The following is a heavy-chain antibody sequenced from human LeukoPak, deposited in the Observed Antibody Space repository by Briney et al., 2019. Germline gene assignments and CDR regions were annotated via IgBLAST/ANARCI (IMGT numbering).Heavy chain of an antibody. J-gene: IGHJ4*02. CDR1: GYTFTSNY. V-gene: IGHV1-46*01. Sequence: GASVKVSCKASGYTFTSNYMHWVRQAPGQGLEWMGVIAPSSGTTSYAQKFQGRVTMTRDTSTSTLYMELSSLTSEDTAVYYCARASGSSAXPFDYWGQGTLVTVPS. D-gene: IGHD3-10*01. CDR3: ARASGSSAXPFDY. CDR2: IAPSSGTT.